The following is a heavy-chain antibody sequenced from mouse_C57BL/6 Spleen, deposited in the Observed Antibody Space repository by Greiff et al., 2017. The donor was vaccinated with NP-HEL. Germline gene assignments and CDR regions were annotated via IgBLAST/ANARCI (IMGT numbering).Heavy chain of an antibody. J-gene: IGHJ4*01. Sequence: QVQLQQPGAELVRPGTSVKLSCKASGYTFTSYWMHWVKQRPGQGLEWIGVIDPSDSYTNYNQKFKGKATLTVDTSSSTAYMQLSSLTSEDSAVYYCARELRLSMDYWGQGTSVTVSS. V-gene: IGHV1-59*01. CDR2: IDPSDSYT. CDR3: ARELRLSMDY. D-gene: IGHD3-2*02. CDR1: GYTFTSYW.